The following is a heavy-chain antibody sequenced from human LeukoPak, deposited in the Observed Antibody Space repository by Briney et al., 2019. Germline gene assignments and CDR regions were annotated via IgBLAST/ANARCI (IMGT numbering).Heavy chain of an antibody. Sequence: LPGGSLRLSCAASGFTFSSYAMSWVRQAPGKGLEWVSAISGSGGSTYYADSVKGRFTISRDNSKNSLYLQMNSLRAEDTAVYYCAREFYYGSGLSYGMDVWGQGTTVTVSS. CDR3: AREFYYGSGLSYGMDV. V-gene: IGHV3-23*01. CDR1: GFTFSSYA. J-gene: IGHJ6*02. CDR2: ISGSGGST. D-gene: IGHD3-10*01.